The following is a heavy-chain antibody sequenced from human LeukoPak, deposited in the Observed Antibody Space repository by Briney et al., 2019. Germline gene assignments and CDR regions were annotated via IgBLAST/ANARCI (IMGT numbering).Heavy chain of an antibody. CDR3: AKEAFDP. J-gene: IGHJ5*02. Sequence: GGSLRLSCAASGFTFSNFGIHWVRQAPGKGLEWVAFIRNDGTNIYYVDSVKGRFTISRDNSKNTVYLQMNSLRTEDTAVYYCAKEAFDPWGQGTLVTVSS. CDR2: IRNDGTNI. CDR1: GFTFSNFG. V-gene: IGHV3-30*02.